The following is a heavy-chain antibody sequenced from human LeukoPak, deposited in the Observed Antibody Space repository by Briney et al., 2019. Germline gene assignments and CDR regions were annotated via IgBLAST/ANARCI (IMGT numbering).Heavy chain of an antibody. V-gene: IGHV3-30-3*01. D-gene: IGHD1-26*01. CDR1: GFTFSNFA. J-gene: IGHJ4*02. Sequence: PGGSLRLSCAASGFTFSNFAMHWVRQAPGKGLEWVAVVSFDESNKYYADSVKGRFTISRDNSNNTLYLQMYSLRAEDTAIYYCVVGATQGDYWGQGTLVTVS. CDR3: VVGATQGDY. CDR2: VSFDESNK.